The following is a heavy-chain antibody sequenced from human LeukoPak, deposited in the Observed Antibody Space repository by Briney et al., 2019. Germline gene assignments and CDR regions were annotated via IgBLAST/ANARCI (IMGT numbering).Heavy chain of an antibody. Sequence: GGSLRLSCAVSGFTFSVYGMNWVRQAPGKGLEWLSHISSGGTTIYYADSVKGRFTVSRDNAENSLFLKMNSLRVDDTAVYYCVRDFEVPAAAPDYYYFYYMDVWGTGTTVTVSS. D-gene: IGHD2-2*01. J-gene: IGHJ6*03. CDR2: ISSGGTTI. V-gene: IGHV3-48*04. CDR1: GFTFSVYG. CDR3: VRDFEVPAAAPDYYYFYYMDV.